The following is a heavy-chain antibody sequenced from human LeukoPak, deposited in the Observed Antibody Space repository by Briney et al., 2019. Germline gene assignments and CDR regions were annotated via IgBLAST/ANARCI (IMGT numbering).Heavy chain of an antibody. J-gene: IGHJ4*02. CDR3: TLYYYDSSGSSYFDY. Sequence: ASVKVSCKASGCTFSSYAISWVRQAPGQGLEWMGRIIPILGIANYAQKFQGRVTITADKSTSTAYMELSSLRSEDTAVYYCTLYYYDSSGSSYFDYWGQGTLVTVSS. D-gene: IGHD3-22*01. CDR2: IIPILGIA. CDR1: GCTFSSYA. V-gene: IGHV1-69*04.